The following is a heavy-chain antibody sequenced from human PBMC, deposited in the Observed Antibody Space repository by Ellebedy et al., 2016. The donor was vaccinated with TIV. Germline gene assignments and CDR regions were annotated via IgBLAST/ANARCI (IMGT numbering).Heavy chain of an antibody. CDR3: AKLSADITLIVVVIDPGAFDT. CDR1: GFTFSSYA. CDR2: ISGSGGRT. D-gene: IGHD3-22*01. V-gene: IGHV3-23*01. Sequence: GGSLRLSCAASGFTFSSYAMSWVRQAPGKGLEWVSAISGSGGRTYYADSVKGRFAIFRDNSKNTLYLQMNSLRAEDTAVYYCAKLSADITLIVVVIDPGAFDTWGQGTMVTVSS. J-gene: IGHJ3*02.